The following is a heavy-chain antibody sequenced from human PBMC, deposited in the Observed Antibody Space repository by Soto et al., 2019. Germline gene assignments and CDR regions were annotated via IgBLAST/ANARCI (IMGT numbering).Heavy chain of an antibody. Sequence: QVQLVQSGPEVKKPGASVTVSCKTSGYTFISYGITWVRQAPGHGLEWMGWISANDGDTNYAQKFQGRVTMTTDTSTSTAYMELRSLRSDDTAVYYCARRALDFWGKGTLVTVSS. V-gene: IGHV1-18*01. J-gene: IGHJ4*02. CDR1: GYTFISYG. CDR2: ISANDGDT. CDR3: ARRALDF.